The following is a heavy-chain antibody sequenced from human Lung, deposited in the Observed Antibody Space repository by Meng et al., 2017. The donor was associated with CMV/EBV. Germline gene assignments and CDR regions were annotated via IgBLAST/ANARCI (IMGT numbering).Heavy chain of an antibody. CDR2: IIPILDVP. CDR1: GGTFSGYI. CDR3: ARHRGGENVGLFDP. V-gene: IGHV1-69*02. D-gene: IGHD4-23*01. Sequence: SXXVSXKASGGTFSGYIISWVRQAPGQGLEWMGRIIPILDVPNYAQKFQGRVTITADKSTSTAYMELSSLRSEDTAIYYCARHRGGENVGLFDPLGQGPLVTVSS. J-gene: IGHJ5*02.